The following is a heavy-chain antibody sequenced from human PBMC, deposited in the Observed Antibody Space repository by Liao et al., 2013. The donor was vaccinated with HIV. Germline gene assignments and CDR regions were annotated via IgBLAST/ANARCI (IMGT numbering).Heavy chain of an antibody. J-gene: IGHJ4*02. CDR2: MYYSGSA. Sequence: QVQLQESGPGLVKPSQTLSLTCTVSGGSISSGDYYWSWIRQAPGKGLEWIGYMYYSGSAYYNPSLKSRLTMSLDTSRNQFSLQLSFVTAADTAVYYCASVNTTVADKLTFDYWGQGTLVTVSS. CDR3: ASVNTTVADKLTFDY. D-gene: IGHD1-1*01. CDR1: GGSISSGDYY. V-gene: IGHV4-30-4*08.